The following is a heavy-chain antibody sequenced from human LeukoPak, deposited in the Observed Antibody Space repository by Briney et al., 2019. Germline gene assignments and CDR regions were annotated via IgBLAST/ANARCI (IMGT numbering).Heavy chain of an antibody. CDR2: VNHSGTS. Sequence: SETLSLTCAVYGGSFSGYFWSWIRQSPGKGLEWIGEVNHSGTSNHNPSLRGRVFLAVDTSKNQFSLKLRSVTAADTAVYYCATTYYDILTGYLWFDPWGQGTLVTVSS. J-gene: IGHJ5*02. CDR3: ATTYYDILTGYLWFDP. CDR1: GGSFSGYF. V-gene: IGHV4-34*01. D-gene: IGHD3-9*01.